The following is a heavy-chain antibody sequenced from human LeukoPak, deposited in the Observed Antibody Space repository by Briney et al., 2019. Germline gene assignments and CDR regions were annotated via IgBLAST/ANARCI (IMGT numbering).Heavy chain of an antibody. CDR1: GYSISSGYY. CDR2: IYHSGST. Sequence: PSETLSLTCAVSGYSISSGYYWGWIRQPPGKGLEWIGSIYHSGSTYYNPSLKSRVTISVDTSKNQFSLKLSSVTAADTAVYYCARHRYSSSADRGHFDYWGQGTLVTVSS. D-gene: IGHD6-6*01. CDR3: ARHRYSSSADRGHFDY. J-gene: IGHJ4*02. V-gene: IGHV4-38-2*01.